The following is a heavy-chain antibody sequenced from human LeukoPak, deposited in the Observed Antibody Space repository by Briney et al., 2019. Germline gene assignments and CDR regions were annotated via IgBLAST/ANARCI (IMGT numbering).Heavy chain of an antibody. CDR2: IYPGDSDT. CDR3: ARGRRWLQFDY. Sequence: GESLKISCKGSGYRFSSYWIGWVRQMPGKGLEWMGIIYPGDSDTRYSPSFQGQVTISADKSISSAYLQWSSLKASDTAMYYCARGRRWLQFDYWGQGTLVTVSS. J-gene: IGHJ4*02. CDR1: GYRFSSYW. V-gene: IGHV5-51*01. D-gene: IGHD5-24*01.